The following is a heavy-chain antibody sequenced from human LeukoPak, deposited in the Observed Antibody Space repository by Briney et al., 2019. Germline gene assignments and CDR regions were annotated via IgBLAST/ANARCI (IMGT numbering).Heavy chain of an antibody. CDR3: AKSGYNRFDY. V-gene: IGHV3-23*01. J-gene: IGHJ4*02. Sequence: GGSPRISRAASWFTLFSYGKRLGPPAPRKGLGWVSAISGSGGSTYYADSVKGRFTISRDNSKNTLYLQMNSLRAEDTAVYYCAKSGYNRFDYWGQGTLVTVSS. CDR2: ISGSGGST. D-gene: IGHD5-24*01. CDR1: WFTLFSYG.